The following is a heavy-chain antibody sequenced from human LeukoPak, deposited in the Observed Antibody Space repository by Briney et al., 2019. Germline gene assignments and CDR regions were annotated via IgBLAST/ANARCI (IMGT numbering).Heavy chain of an antibody. Sequence: SETLSLTCAVYGGSFSGYYWSWIRQPPGKGLEWIGEINHGGSTNYNPSLKSRVTISVDTSKNQFSLKLSSVTAADTAVYYCARSYFSGWYKGGYFDYWGQGTLVTVSS. CDR2: INHGGST. J-gene: IGHJ4*02. CDR3: ARSYFSGWYKGGYFDY. CDR1: GGSFSGYY. V-gene: IGHV4-34*01. D-gene: IGHD6-19*01.